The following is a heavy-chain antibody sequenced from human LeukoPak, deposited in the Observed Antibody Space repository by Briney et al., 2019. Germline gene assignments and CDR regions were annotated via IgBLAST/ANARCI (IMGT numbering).Heavy chain of an antibody. V-gene: IGHV3-30*18. D-gene: IGHD5-18*01. CDR2: ISNDGSKK. CDR3: AKDRYSYAFEYSDS. Sequence: GGSLRLSCAASGFTFSSYGMHWVRQAPGKGLDWVAVISNDGSKKYYADSVKGRFTISRDNSKNTLPLQVSSLRTEDTAVYYCAKDRYSYAFEYSDSWGQGTLVTVSS. J-gene: IGHJ4*02. CDR1: GFTFSSYG.